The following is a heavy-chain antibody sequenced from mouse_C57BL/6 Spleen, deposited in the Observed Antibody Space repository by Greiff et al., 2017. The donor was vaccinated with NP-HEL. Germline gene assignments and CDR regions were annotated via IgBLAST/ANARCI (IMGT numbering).Heavy chain of an antibody. V-gene: IGHV1-53*01. J-gene: IGHJ2*01. CDR1: GYTFTSYW. CDR3: ARSSYNRFYFDY. CDR2: INPSNGGT. D-gene: IGHD6-1*01. Sequence: VQLKQPGTELVKPGASVKLSCKASGYTFTSYWMHWVKQRPGQGLEWIGNINPSNGGTNYNEKFKSKATLTVDKSSSTAYMQLSSLTSEDSAVYYCARSSYNRFYFDYWGQGTTLTVSS.